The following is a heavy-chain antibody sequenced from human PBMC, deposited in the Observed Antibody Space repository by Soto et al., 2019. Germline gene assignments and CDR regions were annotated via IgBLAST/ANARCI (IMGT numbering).Heavy chain of an antibody. CDR1: GFTFSSYS. D-gene: IGHD3-22*01. V-gene: IGHV3-21*01. Sequence: EVQLVESGVGLVRPGGSLRLYCAASGFTFSSYSMNWVCQAPGKGLEWVSYISSSSSYIYYADSVKGRFTISRDNAKNSLYLQMNSLRAEDTAVYYCASAAYYFDTSGYYYWGQGTLVTVSS. CDR2: ISSSSSYI. J-gene: IGHJ4*02. CDR3: ASAAYYFDTSGYYY.